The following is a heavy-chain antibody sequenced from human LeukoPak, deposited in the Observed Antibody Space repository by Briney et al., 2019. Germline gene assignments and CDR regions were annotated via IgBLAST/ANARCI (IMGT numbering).Heavy chain of an antibody. J-gene: IGHJ5*02. CDR3: GGGIAAAQRHWFDP. V-gene: IGHV6-1*01. CDR2: TYFWSKWHN. CDR1: GDSVSSNSGA. Sequence: KSSQTLSLTCAISGDSVSSNSGAWNWIRQSPSRGLEWLGRTYFWSKWHNDYAESVKSRITVNPDTSKNQFSLQLNSVTPEDTAVYYCGGGIAAAQRHWFDPWGQGTLVTVSS. D-gene: IGHD6-13*01.